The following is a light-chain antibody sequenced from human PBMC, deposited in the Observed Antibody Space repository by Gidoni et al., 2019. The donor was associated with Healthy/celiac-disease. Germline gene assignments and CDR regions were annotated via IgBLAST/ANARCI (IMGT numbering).Light chain of an antibody. CDR3: QQRSNWPRT. CDR1: QHVSSY. J-gene: IGKJ5*01. Sequence: DIAFSHLPAALSLSPGEKPTLTCRASQHVSSYLAWYQQKPGQAPRLLICDASNRATGIPARLSGSGSGTDFTLTISSLEPEDFAVYYCQQRSNWPRTFGQGTQLEIK. V-gene: IGKV3-11*01. CDR2: DAS.